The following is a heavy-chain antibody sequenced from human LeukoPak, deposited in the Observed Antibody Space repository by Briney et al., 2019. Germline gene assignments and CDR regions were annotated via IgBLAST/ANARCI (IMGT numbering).Heavy chain of an antibody. J-gene: IGHJ4*02. CDR1: GFTFSSYG. V-gene: IGHV3-33*01. Sequence: PGGSLRLSCAASGFTFSSYGMHWVRQAPGKGLEWVAVIWYDGSNKYYADSVKGRFTISRDNSKNTLYLQMNSLRAEDTAVYYCARAFGVLEPPDYWGQGTLVTVSS. CDR2: IWYDGSNK. D-gene: IGHD1-14*01. CDR3: ARAFGVLEPPDY.